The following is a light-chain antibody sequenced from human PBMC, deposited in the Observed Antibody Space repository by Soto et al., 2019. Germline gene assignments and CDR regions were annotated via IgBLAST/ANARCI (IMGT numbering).Light chain of an antibody. J-gene: IGLJ3*02. CDR1: SGSIASNY. V-gene: IGLV6-57*04. Sequence: NFMLTQPHSVSESPGKTVTISCTRSSGSIASNYVQWYQQRPGSAPTTVIYEDNQRPSGVPDRFSGSTDGSSNSASLTISGLQTEDEADYYCQSYDGDNWVFGGGTKLTVL. CDR3: QSYDGDNWV. CDR2: EDN.